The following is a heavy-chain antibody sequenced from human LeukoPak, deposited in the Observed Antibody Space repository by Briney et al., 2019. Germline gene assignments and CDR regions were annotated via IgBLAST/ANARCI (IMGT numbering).Heavy chain of an antibody. D-gene: IGHD3-16*01. J-gene: IGHJ3*02. V-gene: IGHV3-30*18. Sequence: GSLKHSCAASGFTFSSYGMHWVRQAPGKGVEWEAVISYDGSNKYYADSVKGRLNNSRDNSKNTLYLQMNSLRAEDTAVYYCAKDWGAFDIWGQGTMVTVSS. CDR3: AKDWGAFDI. CDR2: ISYDGSNK. CDR1: GFTFSSYG.